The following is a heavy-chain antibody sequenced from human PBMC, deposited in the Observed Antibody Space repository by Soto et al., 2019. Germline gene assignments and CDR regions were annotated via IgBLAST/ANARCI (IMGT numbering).Heavy chain of an antibody. D-gene: IGHD2-2*01. V-gene: IGHV3-66*01. CDR1: GFSVTNNY. J-gene: IGHJ4*02. CDR2: IDIGGNT. CDR3: ARGRGSTGYLGREHYFDY. Sequence: EVQVVESGGGLVKPGGSLRLSCAASGFSVTNNYMNWVRQAPGKGLEWVSIIDIGGNTYYADFVKDRLTISRDNSRNTLYLHMDSLRAEDTSVYYGARGRGSTGYLGREHYFDYWGQGTLVTVSP.